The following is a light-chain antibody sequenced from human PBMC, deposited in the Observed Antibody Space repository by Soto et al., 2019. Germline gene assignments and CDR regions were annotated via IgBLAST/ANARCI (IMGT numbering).Light chain of an antibody. CDR3: QHYNSCSEA. Sequence: DIQKTLSTSTLSVSIGDRVTITCRASQSISSWLAWYQQKPGKAPDLLIYSASTLQSGVQSRFSGSGSGTEFTLTISSLQPDDFATYYCQHYNSCSEAFGQGTKVDIK. J-gene: IGKJ1*01. CDR2: SAS. V-gene: IGKV1-5*01. CDR1: QSISSW.